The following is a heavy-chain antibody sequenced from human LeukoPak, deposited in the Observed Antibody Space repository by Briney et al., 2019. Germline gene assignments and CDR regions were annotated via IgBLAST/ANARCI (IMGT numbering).Heavy chain of an antibody. J-gene: IGHJ4*02. D-gene: IGHD6-19*01. CDR3: ARDRIYSSGWYGYFDY. CDR2: ISSSGSTI. V-gene: IGHV3-48*03. CDR1: GFTFSSYE. Sequence: PGGSLRLSCAASGFTFSSYEMNWVRQAPGKGLEWASYISSSGSTIYYADSVKGRFTISRDNAKNSLYLQMNSLRAEDTAVYYCARDRIYSSGWYGYFDYWGQGTLVTVSS.